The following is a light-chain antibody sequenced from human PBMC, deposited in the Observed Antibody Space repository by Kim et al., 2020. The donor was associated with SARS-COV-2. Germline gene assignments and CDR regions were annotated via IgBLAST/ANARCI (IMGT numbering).Light chain of an antibody. Sequence: QSALTQPASVSGSPGQSITISCTGTSSDVGGYNYVSWYQQHPGKAPKLMIYDVSNRPSGVSNRFSGSKSGNTTSLTISGLQAEDAAEYYCSSYTSSSTLVFGGGTQLTVL. V-gene: IGLV2-14*03. CDR3: SSYTSSSTLV. J-gene: IGLJ2*01. CDR1: SSDVGGYNY. CDR2: DVS.